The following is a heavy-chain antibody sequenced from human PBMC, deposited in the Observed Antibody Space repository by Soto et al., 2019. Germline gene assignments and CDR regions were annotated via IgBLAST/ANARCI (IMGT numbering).Heavy chain of an antibody. CDR2: IYPGDSDT. CDR3: GRAAPAPGYHMDV. CDR1: GYTFTVYW. D-gene: IGHD6-13*01. Sequence: GESLKISCKGSGYTFTVYWIAWVRQMPGKGLELMGIIYPGDSDTRYSPSFQGQVTISADKSINTAYLQWSNLKASDTAMYYCGRAAPAPGYHMDVWGKGTTVTVSS. J-gene: IGHJ6*03. V-gene: IGHV5-51*01.